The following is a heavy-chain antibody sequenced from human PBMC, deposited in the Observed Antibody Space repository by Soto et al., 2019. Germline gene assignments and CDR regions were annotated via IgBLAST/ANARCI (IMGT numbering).Heavy chain of an antibody. CDR1: GVSIISGEHY. CDR2: FYYSGIT. CDR3: ARRYGYYFDY. J-gene: IGHJ4*02. V-gene: IGHV4-30-4*01. D-gene: IGHD3-9*01. Sequence: SETLSLTCAVSGVSIISGEHYWSWIRQPPGKGLEWIGYFYYSGITDYNPSLKSRVTISVDTSKNQLSLKLSSVTAADTAVYYCARRYGYYFDYWGQGTLVTVSS.